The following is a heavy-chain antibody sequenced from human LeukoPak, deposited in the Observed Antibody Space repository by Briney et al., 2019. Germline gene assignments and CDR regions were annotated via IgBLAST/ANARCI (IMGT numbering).Heavy chain of an antibody. CDR1: GFTFSNAW. Sequence: GGSLRLSCAASGFTFSNAWMSWVRQAPGKGLEWVGRIKSKTDGGTTDYAAPVKGRFTISRDDSKNTLYLQMNSLKTEDTAVYYCTTIQPLYYDSSGYYLRDFDYWGQGTLVTVSS. CDR2: IKSKTDGGTT. V-gene: IGHV3-15*01. J-gene: IGHJ4*02. D-gene: IGHD3-22*01. CDR3: TTIQPLYYDSSGYYLRDFDY.